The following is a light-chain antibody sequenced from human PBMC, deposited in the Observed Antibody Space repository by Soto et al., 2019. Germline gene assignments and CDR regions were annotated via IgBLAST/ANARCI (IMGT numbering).Light chain of an antibody. J-gene: IGKJ1*01. CDR2: GAS. Sequence: EIVMTQSPATLSVSPGERATLSCWASQSVSSNLAWYQQKPGQAPRLLIYGASSRATGIPDRFSGSGSGTDFTLSISRLEPEDFAVYYCQQYDNSAWTFGQGTKVDIK. V-gene: IGKV3D-15*01. CDR1: QSVSSN. CDR3: QQYDNSAWT.